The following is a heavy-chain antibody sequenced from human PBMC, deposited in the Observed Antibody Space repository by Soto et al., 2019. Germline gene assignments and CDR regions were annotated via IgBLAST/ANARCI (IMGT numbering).Heavy chain of an antibody. CDR3: AKASVGGDFDY. V-gene: IGHV3-23*01. J-gene: IGHJ4*02. CDR2: ISSSGSGSST. Sequence: GGSLRLSCAASGFTFSSYVMSWVRQAPGKGLEWVSAISSSGSGSSTYYADSVKGRFTISRDNSKNTLYLQMNSLRAEDTAVYYCAKASVGGDFDYWGQGTLVTVSS. D-gene: IGHD1-26*01. CDR1: GFTFSSYV.